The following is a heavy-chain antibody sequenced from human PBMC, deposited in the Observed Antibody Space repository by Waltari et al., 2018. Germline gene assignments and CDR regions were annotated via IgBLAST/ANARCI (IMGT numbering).Heavy chain of an antibody. V-gene: IGHV1-24*01. CDR1: GYTLTELS. J-gene: IGHJ5*02. CDR2: FDPEDGET. Sequence: QVQLVQSGAEVKKPGASVKVSCKVSGYTLTELSMHWVRQAPGHGLEWMGGFDPEDGETIYAQKFQGRVTMTEDTSTDTAYMELSSLRSEDTAVYYCATARGLKFWVLYGNWFDPWGQGTLVTVSS. CDR3: ATARGLKFWVLYGNWFDP. D-gene: IGHD3-16*01.